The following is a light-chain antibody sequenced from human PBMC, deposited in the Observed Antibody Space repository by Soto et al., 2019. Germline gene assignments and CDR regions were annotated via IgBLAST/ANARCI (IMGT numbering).Light chain of an antibody. CDR3: HQYGHSPYT. Sequence: DIVLTPSPGTPSLSPGDRATLSCRASQGVSTNYVAWYQQKPGQSPRLLIYGASSRAAGIPDRFSGSGSGTDFTLTISRVEPEDFAVFYCHQYGHSPYTFGQGTKVDIK. J-gene: IGKJ2*01. V-gene: IGKV3-20*01. CDR1: QGVSTNY. CDR2: GAS.